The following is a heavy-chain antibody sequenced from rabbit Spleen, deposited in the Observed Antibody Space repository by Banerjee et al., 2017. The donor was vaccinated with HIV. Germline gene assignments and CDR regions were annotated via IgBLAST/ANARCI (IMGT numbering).Heavy chain of an antibody. CDR2: INTGSGTT. J-gene: IGHJ4*01. V-gene: IGHV1S43*01. Sequence: QSLEESGGDLVKPGASLTLTCKASGIDFSSNYWICWVRQAPGKGLEWIGCINTGSGTTYYASWAKGRFSISRSTSLNTVTLQMTSLTAADTATYFCARDLTSVIGWNFNLWGPGTLVTVS. D-gene: IGHD1-1*01. CDR3: ARDLTSVIGWNFNL. CDR1: GIDFSSNYW.